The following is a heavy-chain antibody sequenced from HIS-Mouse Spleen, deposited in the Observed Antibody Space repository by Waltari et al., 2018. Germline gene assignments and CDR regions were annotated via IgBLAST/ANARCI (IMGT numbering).Heavy chain of an antibody. Sequence: QVQLVESGGGVVQPGRSLSLSCAAAGFPFRRYAMHWVRQAPGKGREWVAVISYDGSNKYYADSVKGRFTISRDNSKNTLYLQMNSLRAEDTAVYYCARGFVDTAMVDYWGQGTLVTVSS. D-gene: IGHD5-18*01. CDR3: ARGFVDTAMVDY. CDR2: ISYDGSNK. V-gene: IGHV3-30-3*01. CDR1: GFPFRRYA. J-gene: IGHJ4*02.